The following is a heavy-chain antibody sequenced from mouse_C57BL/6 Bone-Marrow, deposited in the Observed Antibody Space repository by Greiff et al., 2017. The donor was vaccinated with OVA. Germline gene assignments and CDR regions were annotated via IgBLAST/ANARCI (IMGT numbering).Heavy chain of an antibody. D-gene: IGHD3-3*01. CDR2: IHPNSGST. CDR3: ARRDPPWYFDV. J-gene: IGHJ1*03. Sequence: QVQLKQSGAELVKPGASVKLSCKASGYTFTSYWMHWVKQRPGQGLEWIGMIHPNSGSTNYNEKFKSKATLTVDKSSSTAYMQLSSLTSEDSAVYYCARRDPPWYFDVWGTGTTVTVSS. V-gene: IGHV1-64*01. CDR1: GYTFTSYW.